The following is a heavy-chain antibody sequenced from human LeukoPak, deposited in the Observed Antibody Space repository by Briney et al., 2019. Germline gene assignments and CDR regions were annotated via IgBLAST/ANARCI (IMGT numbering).Heavy chain of an antibody. CDR2: ISGSGGST. CDR1: GFTFSSYA. J-gene: IGHJ3*02. V-gene: IGHV3-23*01. Sequence: PGGSLRLSCAASGFTFSSYAMSWVRQAPGKGLEWVSAISGSGGSTYYADSVKGRFTISRDNSKNTLYLQMNSLRAEDTAVYYCAKDLGFAIFGVVIPSFFDIWGQGTMVTVSS. D-gene: IGHD3-3*01. CDR3: AKDLGFAIFGVVIPSFFDI.